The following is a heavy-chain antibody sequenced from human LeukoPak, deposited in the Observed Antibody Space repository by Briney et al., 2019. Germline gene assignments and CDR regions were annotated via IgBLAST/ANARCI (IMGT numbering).Heavy chain of an antibody. V-gene: IGHV4-31*03. CDR3: ARDSRVATIQASTGSYGMDV. CDR2: VYYSGST. Sequence: PSQTLSLTRTVPGGSISSGGYYWSWIRQHPGKGLEWLGYVYYSGSTYYNPSLKSRVTISVDTSKNQFSLKLSSVTAADTAVYYCARDSRVATIQASTGSYGMDVWGKGTTVTVSS. CDR1: GGSISSGGYY. D-gene: IGHD5-12*01. J-gene: IGHJ6*04.